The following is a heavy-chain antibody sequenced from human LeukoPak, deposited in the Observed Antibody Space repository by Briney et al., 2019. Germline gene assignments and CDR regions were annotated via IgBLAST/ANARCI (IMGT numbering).Heavy chain of an antibody. V-gene: IGHV1-8*01. CDR1: GYTFSNYD. CDR3: TRAWSGGSDAFDI. CDR2: TNPSSGNT. Sequence: GASVKVSCKASGYTFSNYDINWGRRATGQGLEWMGWTNPSSGNTGYAQKFQGRVTMTWSTSMTTAYMELSSLRSEDTAMYYCTRAWSGGSDAFDIWGQGTMVTVSS. D-gene: IGHD3-3*01. J-gene: IGHJ3*02.